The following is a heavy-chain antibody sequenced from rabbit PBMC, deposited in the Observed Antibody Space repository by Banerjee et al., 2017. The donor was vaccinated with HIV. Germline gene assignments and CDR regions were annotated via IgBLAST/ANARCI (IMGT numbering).Heavy chain of an antibody. V-gene: IGHV1S45*01. D-gene: IGHD4-1*01. CDR1: GIDFSRCG. CDR2: IYTGSGST. Sequence: QQQLEESGGGLVKPEGSLTLSCKASGIDFSRCGISWVRQAPGKGLEWIACIYTGSGSTYYASWAKGRFTISKTSSTTVTLQVTSLTAADTATYFCARDLAGVIGWNFNFWGQGTLVTVS. J-gene: IGHJ3*01. CDR3: ARDLAGVIGWNFNF.